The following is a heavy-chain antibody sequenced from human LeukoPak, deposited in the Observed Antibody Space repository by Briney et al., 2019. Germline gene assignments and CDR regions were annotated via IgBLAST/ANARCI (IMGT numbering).Heavy chain of an antibody. D-gene: IGHD3-9*01. CDR2: IIPIFGTA. J-gene: IGHJ3*02. CDR3: ARDQYYDNPRHDAFDI. Sequence: GASVKVSCKASGGTFSSYAISWVRQAPGQGLEWMGGIIPIFGTANYAQKFQGRVTIITDESTSTAYMELSSLRSEDTAVYYCARDQYYDNPRHDAFDIWGQGTMVTVSS. CDR1: GGTFSSYA. V-gene: IGHV1-69*05.